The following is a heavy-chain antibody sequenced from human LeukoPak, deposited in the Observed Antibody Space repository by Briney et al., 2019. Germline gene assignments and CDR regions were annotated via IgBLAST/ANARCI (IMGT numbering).Heavy chain of an antibody. V-gene: IGHV1-18*01. J-gene: IGHJ4*02. D-gene: IGHD6-13*01. CDR1: GYTFTSYG. CDR2: ITDYNGET. CDR3: ASSPLVAAAVPYYFDF. Sequence: ASVKVSCKASGYTFTSYGISWVRQAPGQGLEWMGCITDYNGETNYAQKLQGRVTMTTDTSTSTAYMELRSLRSDDTAVYYCASSPLVAAAVPYYFDFWGQGTLVTVSS.